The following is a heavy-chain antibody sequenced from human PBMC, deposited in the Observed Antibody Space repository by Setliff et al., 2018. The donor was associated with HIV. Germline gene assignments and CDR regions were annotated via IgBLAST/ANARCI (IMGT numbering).Heavy chain of an antibody. CDR3: ARRRETIVVVIGIPNWYFDL. V-gene: IGHV4-4*07. D-gene: IGHD2-21*01. J-gene: IGHJ2*01. Sequence: LETLSLTCTVSGGSISSYYWSWIRQPAEKGLEWIGRIYTSGSTYYNPSLKSRVTISVDTSKNQFSLRLSSVTAADSAVYYCARRRETIVVVIGIPNWYFDLWGRGTLVTVSS. CDR1: GGSISSYY. CDR2: IYTSGST.